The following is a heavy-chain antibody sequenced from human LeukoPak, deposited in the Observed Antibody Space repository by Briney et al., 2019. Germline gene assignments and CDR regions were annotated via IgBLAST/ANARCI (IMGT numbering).Heavy chain of an antibody. V-gene: IGHV4-39*02. CDR3: ARDLDWFDP. Sequence: SETLSLTCTVSAGSISSNSYYWGWIRQPPGKGLEWIGSIYYSGTTYYNPSLQSRVTISVDTSKNQFSLKLSSVTPEDTAVYYCARDLDWFDPWGQGTLVTVSS. CDR2: IYYSGTT. CDR1: AGSISSNSYY. J-gene: IGHJ5*02.